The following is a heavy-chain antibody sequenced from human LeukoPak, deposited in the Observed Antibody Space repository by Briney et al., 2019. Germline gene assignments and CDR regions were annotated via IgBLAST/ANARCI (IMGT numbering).Heavy chain of an antibody. D-gene: IGHD3-10*01. V-gene: IGHV1-2*02. J-gene: IGHJ5*02. CDR1: GYTFTAYY. CDR2: INPNSGGT. Sequence: ASVKVACKASGYTFTAYYMHRVRQAPGQGLEWMGWINPNSGGTNYAQKFQGRVTMTRDTYISTAYMELSRLRSDDTAVYYCARGADMVRGVYNWFDPWGQGTLVTVSS. CDR3: ARGADMVRGVYNWFDP.